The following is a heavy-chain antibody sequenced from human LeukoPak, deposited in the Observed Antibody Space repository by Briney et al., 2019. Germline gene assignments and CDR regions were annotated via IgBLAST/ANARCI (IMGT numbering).Heavy chain of an antibody. V-gene: IGHV1-69*05. CDR1: GGTFSSYA. J-gene: IGHJ4*02. Sequence: ASVKVSCKASGGTFSSYAISWVRQAPGQGLEWMGGIIPIFGIANYAQKFQGRVTITTDESTSTAYMELSSLRSEDAAVYYCARDLSSSTGYWGQGTLVTVSS. D-gene: IGHD6-13*01. CDR2: IIPIFGIA. CDR3: ARDLSSSTGY.